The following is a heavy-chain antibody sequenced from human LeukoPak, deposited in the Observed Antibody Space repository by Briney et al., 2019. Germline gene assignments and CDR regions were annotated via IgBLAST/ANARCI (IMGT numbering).Heavy chain of an antibody. CDR2: IIPIFGTA. V-gene: IGHV1-69*01. CDR1: GGTFSSYA. D-gene: IGHD2-21*02. CDR3: ARVGQETAGLPTDAFDI. J-gene: IGHJ3*02. Sequence: SVKVSCKASGGTFSSYAISWVRQAPGQGLEWMGGIIPIFGTANYAQKFQGRVTITADESTSTAYMELSSLRSEDTAVYYCARVGQETAGLPTDAFDIWGQGTMVPVS.